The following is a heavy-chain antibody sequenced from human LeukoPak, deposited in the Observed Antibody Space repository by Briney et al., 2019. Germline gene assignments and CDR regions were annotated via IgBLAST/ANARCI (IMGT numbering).Heavy chain of an antibody. CDR1: GYTFTGYY. D-gene: IGHD5-12*01. Sequence: ASVKVSCKAPGYTFTGYYMHWVRQAPGQGLEWMGWINPNSGGTNYAQKFPSRGTMTRDTSISTAYMELSRLRSDDTAVYYCASGYDLDDTLVPDYWGQGTLVTVSS. CDR2: INPNSGGT. V-gene: IGHV1-2*02. CDR3: ASGYDLDDTLVPDY. J-gene: IGHJ4*02.